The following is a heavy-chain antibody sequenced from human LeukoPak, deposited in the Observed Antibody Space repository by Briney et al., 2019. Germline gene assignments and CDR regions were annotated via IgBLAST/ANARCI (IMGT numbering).Heavy chain of an antibody. CDR2: INHSGST. CDR1: GGSFSGYY. Sequence: SETLSLTCAVYGGSFSGYYWSWIRQPPGKGLEWIGEINHSGSTNYNPSLKSRVTISVDTSKNQFSLKLSSVTAADTAVYYCARASPYCSGGSCYSGANYYYYMDVWGKGTTVTVSS. V-gene: IGHV4-34*01. J-gene: IGHJ6*03. D-gene: IGHD2-15*01. CDR3: ARASPYCSGGSCYSGANYYYYMDV.